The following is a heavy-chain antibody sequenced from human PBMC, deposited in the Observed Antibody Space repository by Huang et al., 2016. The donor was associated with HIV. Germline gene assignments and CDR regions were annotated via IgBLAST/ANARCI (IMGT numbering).Heavy chain of an antibody. CDR2: NIPTRGTG. Sequence: QVQLVQSGAEVKKPGSSVKVSCKASGGSFRNFAIGWVRQAPGQGLEWMGGNIPTRGTGNYAQKFQGRVTINADESTSTAYMELSSLRSEDTAVYYCATVDYYDTSGPQRGYFDNWGQGTLVTVSS. D-gene: IGHD3-22*01. CDR3: ATVDYYDTSGPQRGYFDN. V-gene: IGHV1-69*01. J-gene: IGHJ4*02. CDR1: GGSFRNFA.